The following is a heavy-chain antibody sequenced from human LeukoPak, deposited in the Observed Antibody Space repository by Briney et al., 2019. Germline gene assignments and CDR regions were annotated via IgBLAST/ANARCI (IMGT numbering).Heavy chain of an antibody. D-gene: IGHD3-10*01. CDR3: ARGSIRGVIGNWFDP. J-gene: IGHJ5*02. CDR2: IIPIFGTA. V-gene: IGHV1-69*13. Sequence: ASVKVSCKASGGTFSSYAISWVRQAPGQGLEWMGGIIPIFGTANYAQKFQGRVTITADESTSTAYMELSSLRSEDTAVYYCARGSIRGVIGNWFDPWGQGTLVTVSS. CDR1: GGTFSSYA.